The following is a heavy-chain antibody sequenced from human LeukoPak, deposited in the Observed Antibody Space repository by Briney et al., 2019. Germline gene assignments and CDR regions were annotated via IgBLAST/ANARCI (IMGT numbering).Heavy chain of an antibody. CDR2: IYYSGST. D-gene: IGHD5-12*01. J-gene: IGHJ4*02. CDR3: ARRGSGYDGGDFDY. V-gene: IGHV4-59*08. Sequence: LSLTXTVXXGXLSXYYWSWIRQPPGKGLEWIGYIYYSGSTNYNPSLKSRVTISVDTSKNQFSLKLSSVTAADTAVYYCARRGSGYDGGDFDYWGQGTLVTVSS. CDR1: XGXLSXYY.